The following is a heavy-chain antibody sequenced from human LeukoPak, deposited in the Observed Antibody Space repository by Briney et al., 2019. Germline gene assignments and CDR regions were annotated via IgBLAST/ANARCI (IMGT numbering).Heavy chain of an antibody. V-gene: IGHV3-30*04. CDR2: ISSDGGNT. D-gene: IGHD6-13*01. J-gene: IGHJ5*02. CDR1: GFTFSTYA. CDR3: ARDGSSTWYGWFDP. Sequence: GRSLRLSCAASGFTFSTYAMHWVRQAPGKGLEWVAVISSDGGNTYYADSVKGRFTISRDNSRNTLYVQMNSLRADDSAVYYCARDGSSTWYGWFDPWGQGTLVTVSS.